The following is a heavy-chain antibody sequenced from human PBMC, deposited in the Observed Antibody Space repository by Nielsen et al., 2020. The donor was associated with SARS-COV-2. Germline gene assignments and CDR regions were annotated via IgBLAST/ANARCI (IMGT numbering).Heavy chain of an antibody. Sequence: SVKVSCKASGGTFSSYTINWVRQAPGQGLEWMGGIIPIFGTANYAQKFQGRVTITADESTSTAYMELSSLRSEDTAVYYCARDLGFGEFLYGMDVWGQGTTVTVS. D-gene: IGHD3-10*01. CDR3: ARDLGFGEFLYGMDV. CDR2: IIPIFGTA. CDR1: GGTFSSYT. J-gene: IGHJ6*02. V-gene: IGHV1-69*13.